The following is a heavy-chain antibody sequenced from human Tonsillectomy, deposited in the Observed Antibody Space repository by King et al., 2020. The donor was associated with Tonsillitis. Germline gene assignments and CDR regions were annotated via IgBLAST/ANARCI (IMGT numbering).Heavy chain of an antibody. J-gene: IGHJ5*02. V-gene: IGHV4-59*01. CDR3: ASAKWGSYDNWFDP. CDR1: GGSISSYY. CDR2: IYYSGST. Sequence: VQLQESGPGLVKPSETLSLTCTVSGGSISSYYWSWLRQPPGKGLEWIGYIYYSGSTNYNPSLKSRVTISVDTSKNQFSLKLSSVTAADTAVYYCASAKWGSYDNWFDPWGQGTLVTVSS. D-gene: IGHD1-26*01.